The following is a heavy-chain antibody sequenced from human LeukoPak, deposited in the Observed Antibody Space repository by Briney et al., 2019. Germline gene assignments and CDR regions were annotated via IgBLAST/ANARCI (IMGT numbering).Heavy chain of an antibody. CDR3: AKDLTGAIFGVVIDAYFDY. D-gene: IGHD3-3*01. CDR2: ISGSGGST. Sequence: LSGGSLRLSCAASGFTFSSYAMSWVRQAPGKGLEWVSAISGSGGSTYYVDSVKGRFTISRDNSKNTLYLQMNSLRAEDTAVYYCAKDLTGAIFGVVIDAYFDYWGQGTLVTVSS. J-gene: IGHJ4*02. V-gene: IGHV3-23*01. CDR1: GFTFSSYA.